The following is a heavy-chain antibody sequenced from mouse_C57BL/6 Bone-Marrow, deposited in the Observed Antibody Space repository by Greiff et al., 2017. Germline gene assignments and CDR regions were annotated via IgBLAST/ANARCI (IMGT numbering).Heavy chain of an antibody. CDR2: GQGLEWIG. Sequence: LEESGPELARPWASVKISCQAFYTFSRRVHFAIRVTNYWMQWVKQRPGQGLEWIGAIYPGNGDTSYHQKFKGMATLPADKSSSTAYMQLSSLTSDDSAVYYCAWGLANWDGFYYFDYWGQGTTLTVSS. D-gene: IGHD4-1*01. J-gene: IGHJ2*01. CDR3: SDDSAVYYCAWGLANWDGFYYFDY. V-gene: IGHV1-87*01. CDR1: YTFSRRVH.